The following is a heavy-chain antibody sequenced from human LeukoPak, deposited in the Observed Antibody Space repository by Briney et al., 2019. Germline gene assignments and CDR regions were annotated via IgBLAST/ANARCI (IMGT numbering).Heavy chain of an antibody. Sequence: ASVKVSCKASGYTFTSYGISWVRQAPGQGLEWMGWISAYNGNTNYAQKLQGSVTMTTDTSTSTAYMELRSLRSDDTAVYYCARDHSPILKSFPGYWGQGTLVTVSS. CDR2: ISAYNGNT. J-gene: IGHJ4*02. D-gene: IGHD2/OR15-2a*01. V-gene: IGHV1-18*01. CDR3: ARDHSPILKSFPGY. CDR1: GYTFTSYG.